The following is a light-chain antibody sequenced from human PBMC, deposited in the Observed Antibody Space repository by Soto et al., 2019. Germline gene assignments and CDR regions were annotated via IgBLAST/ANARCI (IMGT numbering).Light chain of an antibody. V-gene: IGKV1-27*01. CDR2: AAS. CDR3: QKYSGAPFT. CDR1: QAIGIY. Sequence: DIQMTQSPSSLSASLRDRVTITCRASQAIGIYVAWYQHRPGKLPKLLIYAASNLQSGVPSRFSGSESGSDFTLTISSLQPEDVATYYCQKYSGAPFTFRGGTKVEI. J-gene: IGKJ4*01.